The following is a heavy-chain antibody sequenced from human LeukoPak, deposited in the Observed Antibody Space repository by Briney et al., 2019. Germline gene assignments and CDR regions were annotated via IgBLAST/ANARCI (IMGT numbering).Heavy chain of an antibody. CDR1: GYSISSAYY. J-gene: IGHJ5*02. D-gene: IGHD3-10*01. CDR3: ARGPRFGELLWHWFDP. CDR2: IHYSGST. Sequence: SETLSLTCSVSGYSISSAYYWGWIRQPPGKGLAWIATIHYSGSTYYNPSLKSRVTISLDTSKNQFSLKLNSVAAADTAVYYCARGPRFGELLWHWFDPWGQGTLVTVSS. V-gene: IGHV4-38-2*02.